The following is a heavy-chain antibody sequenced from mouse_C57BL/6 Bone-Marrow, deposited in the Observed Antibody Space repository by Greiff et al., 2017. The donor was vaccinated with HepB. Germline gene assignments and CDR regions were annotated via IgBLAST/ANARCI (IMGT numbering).Heavy chain of an antibody. CDR3: ARYYYGSSYCWYFDV. V-gene: IGHV1-81*01. Sequence: QVQLKQSGAELARPGASVKLSCKASGYTFTSYGISWVKQRTGQGLEWIGEIYPRSGNTYYNEKFKGKATLTADKSSSTAYMELRSLTSEDSAVYFCARYYYGSSYCWYFDVWGTGTTVTVSS. CDR1: GYTFTSYG. CDR2: IYPRSGNT. J-gene: IGHJ1*03. D-gene: IGHD1-1*01.